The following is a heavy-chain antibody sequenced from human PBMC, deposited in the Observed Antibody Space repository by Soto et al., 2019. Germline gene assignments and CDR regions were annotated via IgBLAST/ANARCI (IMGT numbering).Heavy chain of an antibody. J-gene: IGHJ4*02. CDR3: AKDYGSGSYAFDY. V-gene: IGHV3-23*01. D-gene: IGHD3-10*01. CDR1: GFTFSSYA. Sequence: GGSLRLSCAASGFTFSSYAMSWVRQAPGKWLEWVSAISGSGGSTYYADSVKGRFTISRDNSKNTLYLQMNSLRAEDTAVYYCAKDYGSGSYAFDYWGQGXLVTVYS. CDR2: ISGSGGST.